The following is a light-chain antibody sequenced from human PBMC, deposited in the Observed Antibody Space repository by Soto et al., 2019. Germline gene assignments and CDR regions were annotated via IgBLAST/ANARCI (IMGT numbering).Light chain of an antibody. V-gene: IGLV2-14*01. CDR2: EVT. CDR3: SSYTSNSTLYG. J-gene: IGLJ1*01. CDR1: SSDVGSYNY. Sequence: QSVLTQPASVSRAPGQSITISCTGASSDVGSYNYVSWYQQYPGKAPKLIIYEVTNRPSGVSNRFSGSKSGNTASLTISGLQAEDEADYYGSSYTSNSTLYGCATETKVTGL.